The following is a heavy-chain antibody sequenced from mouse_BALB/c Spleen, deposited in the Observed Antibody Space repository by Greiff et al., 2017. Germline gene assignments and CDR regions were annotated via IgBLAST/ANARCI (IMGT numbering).Heavy chain of an antibody. CDR1: GYTFSSYW. V-gene: IGHV1-9*01. J-gene: IGHJ3*01. D-gene: IGHD1-1*01. CDR2: ILPGSGST. Sequence: QVQLQQSGAELMKPGASVKISCKATGYTFSSYWIEWVKQRPGHGLEWIGEILPGSGSTNYNEKFKGKATFTADTSSNTAYMQLSSLTSEDSAVYYCASAYGRATQFAYWGQGTLVTVSA. CDR3: ASAYGRATQFAY.